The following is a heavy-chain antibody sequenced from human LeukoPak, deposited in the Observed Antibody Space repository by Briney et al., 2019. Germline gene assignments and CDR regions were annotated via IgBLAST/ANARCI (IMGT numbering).Heavy chain of an antibody. D-gene: IGHD3-16*02. CDR2: ISWDGGST. V-gene: IGHV3-43D*03. J-gene: IGHJ4*02. Sequence: PGGSLRLSCAASGFTFDDYAMHWVRQAPGKGLEWVSLISWDGGSTYYADSVKGRFAISRDNSKNSLYLQMNSLRAEDTAVYYCARGTYDYVWESYRYQEKKPGGYWGQGTLVTVSS. CDR1: GFTFDDYA. CDR3: ARGTYDYVWESYRYQEKKPGGY.